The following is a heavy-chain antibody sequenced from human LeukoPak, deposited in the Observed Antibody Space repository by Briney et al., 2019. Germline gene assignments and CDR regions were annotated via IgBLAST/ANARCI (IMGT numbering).Heavy chain of an antibody. D-gene: IGHD6-19*01. J-gene: IGHJ5*02. Sequence: GGSLRLSCAASGFTFSSYSMNWVRQAPGKGLEWVSSISSSSSYIYYADSVKGRFTISRDNAKNSLYLQMNSLRAEDTAVYYCARGPDIAVAGTNWFDPWGQGTLVTVSS. CDR3: ARGPDIAVAGTNWFDP. CDR2: ISSSSSYI. V-gene: IGHV3-21*01. CDR1: GFTFSSYS.